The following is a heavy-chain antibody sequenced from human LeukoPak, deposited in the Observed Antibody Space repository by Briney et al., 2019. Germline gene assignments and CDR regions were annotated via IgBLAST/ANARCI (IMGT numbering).Heavy chain of an antibody. J-gene: IGHJ4*02. CDR2: ISAYNGNT. D-gene: IGHD6-19*01. V-gene: IGHV1-18*01. CDR3: AREARRYSSGSAWVDY. CDR1: GYTFTSYG. Sequence: GASVKVSCKASGYTFTSYGISWVRQAPGQGLEWMGWISAYNGNTNYAQKLQGRVTMTIDTSTSTAYMELRSLRSDDTAVYYCAREARRYSSGSAWVDYWGQGTLVTVSS.